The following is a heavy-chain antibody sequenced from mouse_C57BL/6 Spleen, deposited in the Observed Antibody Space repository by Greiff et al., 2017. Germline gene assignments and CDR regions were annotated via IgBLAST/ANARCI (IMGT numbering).Heavy chain of an antibody. V-gene: IGHV1-59*01. CDR3: ARGAIYYDYDEAYYFDY. CDR2: IDPSDSYT. J-gene: IGHJ2*01. Sequence: VQLQQPGAELVRPGTSVKLSCKASGYTFTSYWMHWVKQRPGQGLEWIGVIDPSDSYTNYNQKFKGKATLTVDTSSSTAYMQLSSLTSEDSAVYYCARGAIYYDYDEAYYFDYWGQGTTLTVSS. CDR1: GYTFTSYW. D-gene: IGHD2-4*01.